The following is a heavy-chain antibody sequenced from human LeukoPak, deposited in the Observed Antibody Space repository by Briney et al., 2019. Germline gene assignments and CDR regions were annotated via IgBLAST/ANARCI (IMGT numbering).Heavy chain of an antibody. CDR2: IIPIFGTA. CDR3: ARDNYAGANWFDP. CDR1: EGPFSSNA. J-gene: IGHJ5*02. D-gene: IGHD1-7*01. V-gene: IGHV1-69*05. Sequence: GASVKVSCKASEGPFSSNAFSWVRKPPGQGLEWMGGIIPIFGTANYAQKFQGRVTITTDESTSTAYMEPSSLRSEDTAVYYCARDNYAGANWFDPWGQGTLVTVSS.